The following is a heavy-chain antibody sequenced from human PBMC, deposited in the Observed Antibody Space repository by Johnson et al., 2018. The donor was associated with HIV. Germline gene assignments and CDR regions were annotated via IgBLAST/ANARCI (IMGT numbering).Heavy chain of an antibody. CDR3: ARGRPWGWELRRDAFDI. CDR1: GFNFDDYA. Sequence: EVQLVESGGGLVQPGGSLRLSCAASGFNFDDYAMSWVRQVPGKGLEGVSGINWNGGSIGYADSVKGRFTISRDNAKKSLYLQMNSLRDEDTALYYCARGRPWGWELRRDAFDIWGQGTMVTVSS. D-gene: IGHD3-16*01. J-gene: IGHJ3*02. V-gene: IGHV3-20*04. CDR2: INWNGGSI.